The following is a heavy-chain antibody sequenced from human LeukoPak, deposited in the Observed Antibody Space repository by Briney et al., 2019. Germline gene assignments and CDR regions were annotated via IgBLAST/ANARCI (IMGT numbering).Heavy chain of an antibody. CDR2: ISSSGRTI. V-gene: IGHV3-48*03. D-gene: IGHD6-13*01. J-gene: IGHJ3*02. CDR1: GFTFNNYQ. CDR3: ARDLGSIATAGTETFDI. Sequence: PGGSLRLSCAASGFTFNNYQMNWVRQAPGKGLECISYISSSGRTIYYADSLKGRFTVSRDNAENSLYLRMNNLRAEDTAVYYCARDLGSIATAGTETFDIWGQGTMVTVSS.